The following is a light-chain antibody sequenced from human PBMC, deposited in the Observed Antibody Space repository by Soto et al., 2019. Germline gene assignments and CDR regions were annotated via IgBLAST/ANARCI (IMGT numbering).Light chain of an antibody. CDR1: QSVSTR. J-gene: IGKJ1*01. CDR2: DAS. V-gene: IGKV1-5*01. Sequence: DRFPISWRASQSVSTRVAWYQQNPGKAPKVLIYDASSWAGGVPSRFTGSGSGTEFTLTINSLQPDDFATYYCQQYSVYWTFGQGTKVDI. CDR3: QQYSVYWT.